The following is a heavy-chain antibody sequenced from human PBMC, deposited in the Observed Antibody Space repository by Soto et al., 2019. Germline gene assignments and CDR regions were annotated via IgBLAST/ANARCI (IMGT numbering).Heavy chain of an antibody. J-gene: IGHJ4*02. V-gene: IGHV3-66*01. Sequence: EVQLVESGGGLVQPGGSLRLSCAASGFTVSSNYMSWVRQAPGKGLEWVSVIYSGGSTYYADSVKGRFTISRDNSKNTRYLQMNSLGAEDTAVYYCARDTPRGYSGYVPRWGQGTLVTVSS. CDR3: ARDTPRGYSGYVPR. CDR1: GFTVSSNY. CDR2: IYSGGST. D-gene: IGHD5-12*01.